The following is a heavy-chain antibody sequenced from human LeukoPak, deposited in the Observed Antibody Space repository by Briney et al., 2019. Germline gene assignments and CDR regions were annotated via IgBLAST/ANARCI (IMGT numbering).Heavy chain of an antibody. CDR3: ARGGSRKAPLRFLEWSPTLHYYGMDV. CDR1: GGSISSYY. V-gene: IGHV4-59*01. D-gene: IGHD3-3*01. CDR2: IYYSGST. J-gene: IGHJ6*02. Sequence: PSETLSLTCTVSGGSISSYYWSWIRQPPGKGLEWIGNIYYSGSTNYNPSLKSRVTISVDTSKNQFSLKLSSVAAADTAVYYCARGGSRKAPLRFLEWSPTLHYYGMDVWGQGTLVTVSS.